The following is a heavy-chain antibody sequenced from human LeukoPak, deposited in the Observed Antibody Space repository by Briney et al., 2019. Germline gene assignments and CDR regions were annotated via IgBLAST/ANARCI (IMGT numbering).Heavy chain of an antibody. V-gene: IGHV4-39*07. CDR2: IYYSGNT. CDR3: ARRTADQFYDSSGSRHFDL. CDR1: GGSISSSSYY. J-gene: IGHJ2*01. D-gene: IGHD3-22*01. Sequence: PSETLSLTCTVSGGSISSSSYYWGWIRQPPGKGLEWIGSIYYSGNTYYHPSLKSRVTMSMDRSKNQFSLKLRSVTAADTAVYYCARRTADQFYDSSGSRHFDLWGRGTLVTVSS.